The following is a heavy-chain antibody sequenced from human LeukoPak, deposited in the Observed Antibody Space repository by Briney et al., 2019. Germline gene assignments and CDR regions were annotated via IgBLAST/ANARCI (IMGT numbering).Heavy chain of an antibody. CDR1: GFTFNTYS. CDR3: ARDPSGSYFKGDAFDI. J-gene: IGHJ3*02. V-gene: IGHV3-48*01. D-gene: IGHD1-26*01. Sequence: PGGSLRLSCAASGFTFNTYSMNWVRQAPGKGLEWVSYISSSSTIIYYADSVRGRFTISRDNAKNSLYLQMNSLRAEDTAVYYCARDPSGSYFKGDAFDIWGQGTMVTVSS. CDR2: ISSSSTII.